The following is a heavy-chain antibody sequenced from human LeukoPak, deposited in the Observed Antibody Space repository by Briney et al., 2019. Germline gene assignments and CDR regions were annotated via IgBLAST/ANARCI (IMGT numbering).Heavy chain of an antibody. CDR3: AREGGTNRDALDI. Sequence: GGPLRLSCAASGFTFSSYWMLWVRQAPGRGLVWVSRINSDGSPTTYADSVKGRFTISRGNAKNTLYLQMNSLRVEDTAVYYCAREGGTNRDALDIWGQGTMVTVPS. D-gene: IGHD1-7*01. J-gene: IGHJ3*02. CDR2: INSDGSPT. CDR1: GFTFSSYW. V-gene: IGHV3-74*01.